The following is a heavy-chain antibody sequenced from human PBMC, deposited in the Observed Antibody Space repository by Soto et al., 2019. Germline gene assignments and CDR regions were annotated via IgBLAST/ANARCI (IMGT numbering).Heavy chain of an antibody. CDR3: ARSAQGVYYGSGSYERWYFDL. Sequence: SETLSLTCAVYGGSFSGYYWSWIRQHPGKGLEWIGYIYYSGSTYYNPSLKSRVTISVDTSKNQFSLKLSSVTAADTAVYYCARSAQGVYYGSGSYERWYFDLWGRGTLVTVS. J-gene: IGHJ2*01. CDR1: GGSFSGYY. D-gene: IGHD3-10*01. V-gene: IGHV4-31*11. CDR2: IYYSGST.